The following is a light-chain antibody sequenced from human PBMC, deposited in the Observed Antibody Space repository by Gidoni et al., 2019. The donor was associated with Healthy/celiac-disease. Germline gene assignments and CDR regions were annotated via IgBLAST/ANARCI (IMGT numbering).Light chain of an antibody. CDR1: QSVSSY. Sequence: DIVFTQSPATLSLSPGERATLSCRASQSVSSYLAWYQQKPGQAPRLLIYDASNRATGIPARFSGSGSGTDFTLTISSLEPEDCAVYYCQQRRNWPPELTFGGGTKVEIK. CDR2: DAS. CDR3: QQRRNWPPELT. V-gene: IGKV3-11*01. J-gene: IGKJ4*01.